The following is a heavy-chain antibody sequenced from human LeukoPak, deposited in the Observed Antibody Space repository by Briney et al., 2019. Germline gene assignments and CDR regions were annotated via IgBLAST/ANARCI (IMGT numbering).Heavy chain of an antibody. D-gene: IGHD1-26*01. J-gene: IGHJ4*02. Sequence: PSETLSLTCTVSGGSISSYYWSWIRQPPGKGLEWIGYIYYSGSTNYNPSLKSRVTMSVDTSKNQFSLNLNSVTAADTAVYYCARGSPLSPIRGLDYWGQGSLVTGSS. V-gene: IGHV4-59*08. CDR1: GGSISSYY. CDR3: ARGSPLSPIRGLDY. CDR2: IYYSGST.